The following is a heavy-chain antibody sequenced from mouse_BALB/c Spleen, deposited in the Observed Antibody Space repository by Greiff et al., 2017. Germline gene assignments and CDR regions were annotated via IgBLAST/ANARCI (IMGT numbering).Heavy chain of an antibody. V-gene: IGHV3-6*02. CDR2: ISYDGSN. CDR1: GYSITSGYY. CDR3: AREEGNWFAY. D-gene: IGHD2-1*01. J-gene: IGHJ3*01. Sequence: DVQLQESGPGLVKPSQSLSLTCSVTGYSITSGYYWNWIRQFPGNKLEWMGYISYDGSNNYNPSLKNRISITRDTSKNQFFLKLNSVTTEDTATYYCAREEGNWFAYWGQGTLVTVSA.